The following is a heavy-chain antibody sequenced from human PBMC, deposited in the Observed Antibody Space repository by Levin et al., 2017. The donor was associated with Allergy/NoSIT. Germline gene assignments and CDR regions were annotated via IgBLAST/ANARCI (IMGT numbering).Heavy chain of an antibody. CDR2: IYYSGST. V-gene: IGHV4-59*01. Sequence: KASETLSLTCTVSGGSISSYYWSWIRQPPGKGLEWIGYIYYSGSTNYNPSLKSRVTISVDTSKNQFSLKLSSVTAADTAVYYCARGVATHYYYYYMDVWGKGTTVTVSS. D-gene: IGHD5-12*01. CDR1: GGSISSYY. CDR3: ARGVATHYYYYYMDV. J-gene: IGHJ6*03.